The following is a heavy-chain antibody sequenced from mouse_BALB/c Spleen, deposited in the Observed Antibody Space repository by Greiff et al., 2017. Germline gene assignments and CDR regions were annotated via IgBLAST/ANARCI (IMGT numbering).Heavy chain of an antibody. D-gene: IGHD2-1*01. CDR3: ARWGPSTTVRYFDV. J-gene: IGHJ1*01. Sequence: VQLKESGPELVKPGASVKMSCKASGYTFTSYVMHWVKQKPGQGLEWIGYINPYNDGTKYNEKFKGKATLTSDKSSSTAYMELSSLTSEDSAVYYCARWGPSTTVRYFDVWGAGTTVTVSS. CDR1: GYTFTSYV. CDR2: INPYNDGT. V-gene: IGHV1-14*01.